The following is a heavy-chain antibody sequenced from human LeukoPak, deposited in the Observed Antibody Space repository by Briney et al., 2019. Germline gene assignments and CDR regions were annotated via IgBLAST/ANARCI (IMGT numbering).Heavy chain of an antibody. CDR2: ISAYNGNT. CDR3: ARGLGGSGSYFLTFDY. J-gene: IGHJ4*02. D-gene: IGHD1-26*01. Sequence: ASVKVSCKASGYTFTSFAISWVRQAPGQGLEWMGWISAYNGNTNYAQKLQGRVTMTTDTSTTTAHMELRSLTSDDTAVYYCARGLGGSGSYFLTFDYWGQGTLVTVSS. CDR1: GYTFTSFA. V-gene: IGHV1-18*01.